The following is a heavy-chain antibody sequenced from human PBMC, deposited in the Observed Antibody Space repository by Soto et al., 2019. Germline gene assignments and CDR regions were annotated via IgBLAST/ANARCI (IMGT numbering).Heavy chain of an antibody. CDR2: INTYNGNT. V-gene: IGHV1-18*01. D-gene: IGHD6-13*01. J-gene: IGHJ4*02. Sequence: ASXKVSCKASGYTFTNYGINWVRQAPGQGLEWMGWINTYNGNTNFAQRLQGRVTMTAEASTTTAYMELRSLRSDDTAVYYCARGSSPVDFDYWGQGTLVTVSS. CDR3: ARGSSPVDFDY. CDR1: GYTFTNYG.